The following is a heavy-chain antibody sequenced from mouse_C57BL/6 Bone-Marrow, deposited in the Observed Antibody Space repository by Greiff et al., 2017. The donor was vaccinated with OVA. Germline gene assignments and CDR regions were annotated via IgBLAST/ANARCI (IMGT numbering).Heavy chain of an antibody. V-gene: IGHV1-81*01. CDR3: ARSHYYGSKRRYFDY. D-gene: IGHD1-1*01. CDR1: GYTFTSYG. Sequence: VQLQQSGAELARPGASVKLSCKASGYTFTSYGISWVKQRTGQGLEWIGEIYPRSGNTYYNEKFKGKATLTADKSSSTAYMELRSLTSEDSAVYFCARSHYYGSKRRYFDYWGQGTTLTVSS. CDR2: IYPRSGNT. J-gene: IGHJ2*01.